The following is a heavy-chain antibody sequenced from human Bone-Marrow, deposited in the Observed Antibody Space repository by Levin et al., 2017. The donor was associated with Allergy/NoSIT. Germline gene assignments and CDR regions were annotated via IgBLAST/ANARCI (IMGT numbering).Heavy chain of an antibody. Sequence: GGSLRLSCAASGFTFSTFAMTWVRQAPGKGLEWVSTIIGSGDGSYYTDSVKGRFTISRDNSNNTLSLQMKNLSADDTAVYYCVKSTGHISGGLDFWGQGSLVAVSS. CDR1: GFTFSTFA. V-gene: IGHV3-23*01. D-gene: IGHD6-19*01. CDR3: VKSTGHISGGLDF. CDR2: IIGSGDGS. J-gene: IGHJ4*02.